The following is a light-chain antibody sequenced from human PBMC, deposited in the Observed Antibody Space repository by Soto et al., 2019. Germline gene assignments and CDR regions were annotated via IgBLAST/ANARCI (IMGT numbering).Light chain of an antibody. V-gene: IGLV2-14*03. CDR2: DVS. Sequence: QLVLTQPASVSGSPGQSITISCTGTSSDVGGYNYVSWYQHHPGKAPKLIIYDVSNRPSGVSNRFSGSKSGNTASLTISGLQAEDEADYYCNSYTSSSTLVVFGGGTKLTVL. CDR1: SSDVGGYNY. CDR3: NSYTSSSTLVV. J-gene: IGLJ2*01.